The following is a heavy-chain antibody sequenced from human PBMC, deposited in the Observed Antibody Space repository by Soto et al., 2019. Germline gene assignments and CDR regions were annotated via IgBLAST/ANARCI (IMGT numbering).Heavy chain of an antibody. CDR3: AKGYYYDSSGFDY. CDR2: ISGSGGST. V-gene: IGHV3-23*04. J-gene: IGHJ4*02. Sequence: EVQLVESGGDLVKPGGSLRLSCAASGFTFSSYAMSWVRQAPGKGLEWVSAISGSGGSTYYADSVKGRFTISRDNSKNTLYLQMNSLRAEDTAVYYCAKGYYYDSSGFDYWGQGTLVTVSS. CDR1: GFTFSSYA. D-gene: IGHD3-22*01.